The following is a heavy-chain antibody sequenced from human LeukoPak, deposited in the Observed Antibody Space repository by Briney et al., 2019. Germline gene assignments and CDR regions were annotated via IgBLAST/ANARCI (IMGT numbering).Heavy chain of an antibody. CDR1: GFTFSSYS. D-gene: IGHD2-2*01. CDR3: ARGVHQGAFDI. Sequence: PGGSLRLSCAASGFTFSSYSMNWVRQAPGKRLEWVSSISSSSSYIYYADSVKGRFTISRDNAKNSLYLQMNSLRAEDTAVYYCARGVHQGAFDIWGQGTMVTVSS. J-gene: IGHJ3*02. V-gene: IGHV3-21*01. CDR2: ISSSSSYI.